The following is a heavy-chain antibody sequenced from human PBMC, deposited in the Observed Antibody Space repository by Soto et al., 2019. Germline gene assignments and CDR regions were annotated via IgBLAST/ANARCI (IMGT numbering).Heavy chain of an antibody. Sequence: EVQLLESGGGLVQPGGSLRLSCAASGFTFSSYAMSWVRQAPGKGLEWVSAISGSGGSTYYAHSVKGRFTISRDNSKNALYLQMNSRRAEDTAVYYCAKDTDWNPNTFDYWGQGTLVTVSS. V-gene: IGHV3-23*01. CDR2: ISGSGGST. D-gene: IGHD1-1*01. CDR1: GFTFSSYA. CDR3: AKDTDWNPNTFDY. J-gene: IGHJ4*02.